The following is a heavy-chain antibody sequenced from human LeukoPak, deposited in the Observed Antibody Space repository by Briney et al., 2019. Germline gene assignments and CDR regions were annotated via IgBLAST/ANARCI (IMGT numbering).Heavy chain of an antibody. J-gene: IGHJ4*02. CDR1: GFTFSSFA. D-gene: IGHD3-22*01. CDR2: IGGGGDST. V-gene: IGHV3-23*01. CDR3: AKKTWDSSAWYFFDY. Sequence: PGGSLRLSCAASGFTFSSFAMSWVRQAPGKGLEWISGIGGGGDSTYYVASVKGLFTISRDNSKNTLYLQMNSLRAEDTALYYCAKKTWDSSAWYFFDYWGQGTLVTVSS.